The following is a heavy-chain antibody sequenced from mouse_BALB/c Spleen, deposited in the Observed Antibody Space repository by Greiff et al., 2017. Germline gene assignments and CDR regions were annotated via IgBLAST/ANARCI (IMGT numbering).Heavy chain of an antibody. J-gene: IGHJ4*01. V-gene: IGHV1-7*01. CDR1: GYTFTSYW. CDR2: INPSTGYT. Sequence: QVHVKQSGAELAKPGASVKMSCKASGYTFTSYWMHWVKQRPGQGLEWIGYINPSTGYTEYNQKFKDKATLTADKSSSTAYMQLSSLTSEDSAVYYCARQGLRLGAMDYWGQGTSVTVSS. CDR3: ARQGLRLGAMDY. D-gene: IGHD2-4*01.